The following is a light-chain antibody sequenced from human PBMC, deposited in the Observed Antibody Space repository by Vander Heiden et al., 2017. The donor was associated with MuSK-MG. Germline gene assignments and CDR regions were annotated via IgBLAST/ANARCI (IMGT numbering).Light chain of an antibody. CDR2: AAS. CDR1: KGISNY. V-gene: IGKV1-27*01. Sequence: DIQMTQSPSSLSASVGDRVTITRRASKGISNYLPWYQQKPWIGPKLLIYAASTVQSGVPSRFSGSGYGTDFTLTMSSLQPEDVATYYCQKYNSAPTWTFGQGTKVEIK. J-gene: IGKJ1*01. CDR3: QKYNSAPTWT.